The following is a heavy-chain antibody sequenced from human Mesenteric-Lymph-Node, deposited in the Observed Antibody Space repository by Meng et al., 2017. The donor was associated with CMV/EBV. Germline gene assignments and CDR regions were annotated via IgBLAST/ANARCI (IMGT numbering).Heavy chain of an antibody. CDR1: GFTFDDYA. J-gene: IGHJ4*02. Sequence: GGSLRLSCAASGFTFDDYAMHWVRQPPGKGLEWVSLINWDGSSTKYADSVKGRFTISRDNSKNSVYLQMNSLRAEDSALYYCAKGLGGGSWSFDFWGQGTLVTVSS. D-gene: IGHD6-19*01. CDR2: INWDGSST. V-gene: IGHV3-43D*04. CDR3: AKGLGGGSWSFDF.